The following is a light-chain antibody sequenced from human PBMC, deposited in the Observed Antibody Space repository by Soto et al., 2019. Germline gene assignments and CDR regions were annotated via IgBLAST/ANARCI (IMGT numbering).Light chain of an antibody. CDR1: SSNIGAGYD. CDR2: VNN. J-gene: IGLJ2*01. V-gene: IGLV1-40*01. Sequence: QSVLTQPPSVSGAPGQRVIISCTGGSSNIGAGYDVHWYQQFPGAAPKLVIYVNNNRPSGVPDRFSGTKSGTSASLAITGLQAEDEADYYCQSYDRSLSGTVFGGGTKVTVL. CDR3: QSYDRSLSGTV.